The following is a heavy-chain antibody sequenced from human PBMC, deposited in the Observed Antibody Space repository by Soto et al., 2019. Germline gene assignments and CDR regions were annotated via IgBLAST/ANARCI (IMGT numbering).Heavy chain of an antibody. CDR2: ISGGGSNT. Sequence: GGSLRLSCAASGFPFSSYVMSWVRQAPGKGPECVSGISGGGSNTFYADSVKGRFTISRDNSKNTLLLQMNSLGAEDTAVYYCAKDSNKYSSSLRGRYFDYWGQGIGVTVSS. CDR3: AKDSNKYSSSLRGRYFDY. D-gene: IGHD4-4*01. V-gene: IGHV3-23*01. J-gene: IGHJ4*02. CDR1: GFPFSSYV.